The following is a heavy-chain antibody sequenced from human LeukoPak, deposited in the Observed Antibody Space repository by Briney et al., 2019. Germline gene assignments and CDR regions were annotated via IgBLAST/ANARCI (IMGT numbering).Heavy chain of an antibody. Sequence: ASVKVSCKASGYTFTSYGISWVRQAPGQGLEWMGWISAYNGNTNYAQKLQGRVTMTTDTSTSTAYMELRSLRSDDTAVYYCARAADCSSTSCFQDYWGQGTLVTVSS. CDR3: ARAADCSSTSCFQDY. J-gene: IGHJ4*02. D-gene: IGHD2-2*01. CDR2: ISAYNGNT. CDR1: GYTFTSYG. V-gene: IGHV1-18*01.